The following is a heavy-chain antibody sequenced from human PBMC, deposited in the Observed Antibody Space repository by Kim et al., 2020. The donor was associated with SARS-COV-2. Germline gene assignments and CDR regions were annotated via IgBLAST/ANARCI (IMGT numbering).Heavy chain of an antibody. J-gene: IGHJ4*02. V-gene: IGHV4-61*07. CDR3: ARLEAYYFDY. Sequence: STNSNHPLKIRVTISVDTSKNQFSLKLSSVTAADAAVYYCARLEAYYFDYWGQGTLVTVSS. CDR2: ST.